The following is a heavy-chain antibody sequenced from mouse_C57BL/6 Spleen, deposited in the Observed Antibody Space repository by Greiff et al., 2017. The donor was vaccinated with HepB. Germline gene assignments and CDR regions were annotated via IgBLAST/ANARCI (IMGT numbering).Heavy chain of an antibody. CDR3: ARDSNYYYAMDY. D-gene: IGHD2-5*01. CDR1: GYAFSSSW. CDR2: IYPGDGAT. J-gene: IGHJ4*01. Sequence: QVQLQQSGPELVKPGASVKISCKASGYAFSSSWMNWVKQRPGKGLEWIGRIYPGDGATNYNGKFKGKATLTADKSSSTAYMQLSSLTSEDSAVYFCARDSNYYYAMDYWGQGTSVTVSS. V-gene: IGHV1-82*01.